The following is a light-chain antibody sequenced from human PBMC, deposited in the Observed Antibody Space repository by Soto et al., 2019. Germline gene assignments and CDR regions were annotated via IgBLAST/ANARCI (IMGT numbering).Light chain of an antibody. CDR2: DAS. V-gene: IGKV1-33*01. Sequence: DIQMTQSPSSLSASVGDRVTITCQASHDISNFLNWFQQKPGNAPKLLIYDASSLQIGVPSRFSGSGSGTDFTFTISSLQPEDIATYYCQQYENLPRTFGQGTKVDIK. CDR3: QQYENLPRT. CDR1: HDISNF. J-gene: IGKJ1*01.